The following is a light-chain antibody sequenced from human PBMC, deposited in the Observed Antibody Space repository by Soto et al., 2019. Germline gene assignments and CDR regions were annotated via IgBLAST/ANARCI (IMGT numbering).Light chain of an antibody. CDR1: SSDVGAYIY. CDR3: VSSTTSSPYV. V-gene: IGLV2-14*01. J-gene: IGLJ1*01. CDR2: DIT. Sequence: QSVLTQPASVSGSPGQSITISCTGTSSDVGAYIYVSWYQQHPGKAPKLMIYDITNRPSGVSNRFSGSKSGNTASLTISGLQAEDQADYYCVSSTTSSPYVFGTGAKVTVL.